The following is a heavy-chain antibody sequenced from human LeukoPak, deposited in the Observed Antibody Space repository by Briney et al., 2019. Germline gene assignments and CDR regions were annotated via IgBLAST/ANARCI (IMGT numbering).Heavy chain of an antibody. V-gene: IGHV4-34*01. CDR2: INHSGST. J-gene: IGHJ5*02. Sequence: PSETLSLTCAVYGGSFSGYCWSWIRQPPGKGLEWIGEINHSGSTNYNPSLKSRVTISVDTSKNQFSLKLSSVTAADTAVYYCARDLVAYCGGDCYYGWFDPWGQGTLVTVSS. CDR1: GGSFSGYC. CDR3: ARDLVAYCGGDCYYGWFDP. D-gene: IGHD2-21*02.